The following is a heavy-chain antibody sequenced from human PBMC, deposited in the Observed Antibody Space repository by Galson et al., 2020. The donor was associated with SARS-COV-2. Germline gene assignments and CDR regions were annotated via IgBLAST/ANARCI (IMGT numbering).Heavy chain of an antibody. D-gene: IGHD3-10*01. CDR3: ATEPYYYGSGSLDY. CDR1: GFTFSSYE. Sequence: TGGSLRLSCAASGFTFSSYEMNWVRQAPGNGLEWVSYISSSGSTIYYADSVKGRFTISRDNAKNSLYLQMNSLRAEDTAVYYCATEPYYYGSGSLDYWGQGTLVTVSS. V-gene: IGHV3-48*03. J-gene: IGHJ4*02. CDR2: ISSSGSTI.